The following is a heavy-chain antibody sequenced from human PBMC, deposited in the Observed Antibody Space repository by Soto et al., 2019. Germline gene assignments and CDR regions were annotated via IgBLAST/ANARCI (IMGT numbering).Heavy chain of an antibody. CDR3: MRSYGDSYYFYYRMDV. CDR2: INPGNSDT. D-gene: IGHD2-21*02. V-gene: IGHV5-51*01. J-gene: IGHJ6*04. Sequence: GESLKISCEGSGFIFSRYKIGWVRQMPGKGLEWMGIINPGNSDTTYSPSFQGQVTISADNSINTAYLQWSSLRASDTAMYYCMRSYGDSYYFYYRMDVWGKGTTVTVSS. CDR1: GFIFSRYK.